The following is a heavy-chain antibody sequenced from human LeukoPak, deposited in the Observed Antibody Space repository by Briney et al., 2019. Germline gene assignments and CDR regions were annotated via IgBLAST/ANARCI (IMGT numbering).Heavy chain of an antibody. Sequence: GGSLRLSCSASGFTFSSYAMHWVRQAPGKGLEYVSAISSNGGSTYYADSVKGRFTISRDNSKNTLYLQMNSLRAEDTAVYYCARDLAAVAGPKWGQGTLVTVSS. CDR2: ISSNGGST. CDR3: ARDLAAVAGPK. D-gene: IGHD6-19*01. CDR1: GFTFSSYA. V-gene: IGHV3-64*04. J-gene: IGHJ4*02.